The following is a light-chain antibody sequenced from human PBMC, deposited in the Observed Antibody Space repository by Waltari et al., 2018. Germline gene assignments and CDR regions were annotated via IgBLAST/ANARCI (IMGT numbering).Light chain of an antibody. CDR1: QSVSNY. CDR3: QQRSNWPGLT. CDR2: GAS. Sequence: EIVLTQSPATLSLSPGDRATLSCRASQSVSNYFAWYQQKPGQPPRLLIYGASNRAAGIPDRFSGSGSGTDFTLTISSLDTEDVAVYFCQQRSNWPGLTFGGGTKVEIK. J-gene: IGKJ4*02. V-gene: IGKV3-11*01.